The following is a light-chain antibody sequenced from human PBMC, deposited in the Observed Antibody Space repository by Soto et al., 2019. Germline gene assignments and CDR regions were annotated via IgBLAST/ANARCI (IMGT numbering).Light chain of an antibody. V-gene: IGKV4-1*01. Sequence: DIVMTQSPDSLAVSLGERATINCKSSQSVLYSSNNKNYLAWFQQKPGQPPKLLIYWASTRESGVPGRFSGSGSGTDFTLTSSSLQAEDVALYYCQQYYNTPYTFGQGTKLEIK. CDR1: QSVLYSSNNKNY. J-gene: IGKJ2*01. CDR3: QQYYNTPYT. CDR2: WAS.